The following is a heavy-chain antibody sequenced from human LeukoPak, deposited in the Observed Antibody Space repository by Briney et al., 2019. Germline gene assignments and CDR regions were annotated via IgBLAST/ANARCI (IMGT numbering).Heavy chain of an antibody. CDR3: AREMPRGVVVACNWFDP. D-gene: IGHD3-16*02. J-gene: IGHJ5*02. V-gene: IGHV1-2*02. CDR2: INPNSGGT. Sequence: ASVKVSCKASGYTFTGYYMHWVRQAPGQGLEWMGWINPNSGGTNYAQKFQGRVTMTRDTSISTAYMELSRLRSDDTAVYYCAREMPRGVVVACNWFDPWGQGTPVTVSS. CDR1: GYTFTGYY.